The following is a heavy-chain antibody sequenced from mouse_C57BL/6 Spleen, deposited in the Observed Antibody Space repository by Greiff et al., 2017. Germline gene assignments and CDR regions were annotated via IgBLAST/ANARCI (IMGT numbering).Heavy chain of an antibody. Sequence: QVQLKQSGAELARPGASVKMSCKASGYTFTSYTMHWVKQRPGQGLEWIGYINPSSGYTKYNQKFKDKATLTADKSSSTAYMQLSSLTSEDSAVYYCARRISRGIVNAYYFDYWGQGTTLTVSS. CDR2: INPSSGYT. CDR1: GYTFTSYT. J-gene: IGHJ2*01. V-gene: IGHV1-4*01. D-gene: IGHD2-5*01. CDR3: ARRISRGIVNAYYFDY.